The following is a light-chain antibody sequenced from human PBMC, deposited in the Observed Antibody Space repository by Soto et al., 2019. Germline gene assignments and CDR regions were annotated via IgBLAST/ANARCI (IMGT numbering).Light chain of an antibody. CDR3: QTWGSGIVV. V-gene: IGLV4-69*01. Sequence: QLVLTQSTSASSSLGASVKLTCTLSSGHSNYAIAWHQQQSEKGPRYLMKLNSDGSHSKGDGIPDRFSGSSSGAERYLTISSLQSEDEADYYCQTWGSGIVVFGGGTQLTVL. CDR2: LNSDGSH. J-gene: IGLJ2*01. CDR1: SGHSNYA.